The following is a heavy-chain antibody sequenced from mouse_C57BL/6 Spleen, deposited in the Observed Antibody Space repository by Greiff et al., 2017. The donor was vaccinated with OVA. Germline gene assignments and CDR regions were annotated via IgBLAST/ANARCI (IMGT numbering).Heavy chain of an antibody. J-gene: IGHJ2*01. D-gene: IGHD4-1*01. CDR1: GYTFTEYT. CDR2: FYPGSGSI. Sequence: VKVVESGAELVKPGASVKLSCKASGYTFTEYTIHWVKQRSGQGLEWIGWFYPGSGSIKYNEKFKDKATLTADKSSSTVYMELSRLTSEDSAVYFCARHEGTGTGFDYWGQGTTLTVSS. V-gene: IGHV1-62-2*01. CDR3: ARHEGTGTGFDY.